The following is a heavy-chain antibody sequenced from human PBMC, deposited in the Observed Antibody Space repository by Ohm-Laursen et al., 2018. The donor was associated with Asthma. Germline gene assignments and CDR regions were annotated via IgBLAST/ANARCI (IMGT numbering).Heavy chain of an antibody. CDR1: GGSISSYY. V-gene: IGHV4-59*01. Sequence: TLSLTCTVSGGSISSYYWSWIRQPPGKGLEWIGYIYYSGSTNYNPSLKSRVTISVDTSKNQFSLKLSSVTAADTAVYYCARAAAAGTGYFDLWGRGTLVTVSS. D-gene: IGHD6-13*01. CDR2: IYYSGST. J-gene: IGHJ2*01. CDR3: ARAAAAGTGYFDL.